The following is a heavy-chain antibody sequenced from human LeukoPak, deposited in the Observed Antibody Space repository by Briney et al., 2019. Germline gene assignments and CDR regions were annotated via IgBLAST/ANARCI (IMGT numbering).Heavy chain of an antibody. CDR2: IYSGGST. D-gene: IGHD1-26*01. V-gene: IGHV3-53*01. J-gene: IGHJ3*02. CDR3: ARGVGQDAFDI. Sequence: AGSLTLYCAGAGFTVSNNYRIRHRQAPGNELEWVSVIYSGGSTYYADSVKGRFTFSKDNSKNTLYLQMTNLRVEDTAVYYCARGVGQDAFDIWGQGTMVTVSS. CDR1: GFTVSNNY.